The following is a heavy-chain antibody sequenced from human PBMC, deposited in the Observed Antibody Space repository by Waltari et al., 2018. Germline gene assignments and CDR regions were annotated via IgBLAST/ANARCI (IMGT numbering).Heavy chain of an antibody. CDR2: IYDAGST. CDR1: GFTVSSNP. CDR3: ARARDEETAMVYFDR. V-gene: IGHV3-66*02. J-gene: IGHJ4*02. Sequence: EVQLVESGGGLVHPGGPLRLSCAASGFTVSSNPRSWVRQAPGKGLEWVSLIYDAGSTYYPDSVRGRFTISRDNSKNTVHLQMNSLRVEDTAIYYCARARDEETAMVYFDRWGQGTLVSVSS. D-gene: IGHD5-18*01.